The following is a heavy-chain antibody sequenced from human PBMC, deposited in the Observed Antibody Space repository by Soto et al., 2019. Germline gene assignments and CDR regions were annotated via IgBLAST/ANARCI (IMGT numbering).Heavy chain of an antibody. Sequence: SQTLSLTCTVSGGSIRGSYWSWIRQPPGKGLEWIGYIYYSGITNYNPSLKSRVTLSVDTSKKQFSLKVSSVTAADTAVYYCARCPPSNGVLAHFDYWGQGILVTVSS. V-gene: IGHV4-59*08. CDR3: ARCPPSNGVLAHFDY. CDR2: IYYSGIT. D-gene: IGHD4-17*01. J-gene: IGHJ4*02. CDR1: GGSIRGSY.